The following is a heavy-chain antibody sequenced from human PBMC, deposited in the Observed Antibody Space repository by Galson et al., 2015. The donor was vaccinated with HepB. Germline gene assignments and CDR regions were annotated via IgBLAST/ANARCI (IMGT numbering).Heavy chain of an antibody. CDR3: AKVGGIFSVSYGMDV. J-gene: IGHJ6*02. CDR2: ISGSGGST. Sequence: SLRLSCAASGFTFSSYAMSWVRQAPGKGLEWVSAISGSGGSTYYADSVKGRFTISRDNSKNTLYLQMNSLRAEDTAVYYCAKVGGIFSVSYGMDVWGQGTTVTVSS. D-gene: IGHD3-3*01. V-gene: IGHV3-23*01. CDR1: GFTFSSYA.